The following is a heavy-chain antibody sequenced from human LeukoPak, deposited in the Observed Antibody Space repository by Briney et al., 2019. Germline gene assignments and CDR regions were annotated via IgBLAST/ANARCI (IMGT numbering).Heavy chain of an antibody. J-gene: IGHJ6*02. Sequence: SETLSLTCTVSGGSISSYYWSWIRQPPGKGLEWIGYIYYSGSTNYNPSLKSRVTISVDTSKNQFSLKLSSVTAADTAVYYCARAPEYCSSTSCYEIPYYYYGMDVWGQGTTVTVSS. CDR1: GGSISSYY. CDR3: ARAPEYCSSTSCYEIPYYYYGMDV. CDR2: IYYSGST. V-gene: IGHV4-59*01. D-gene: IGHD2-2*01.